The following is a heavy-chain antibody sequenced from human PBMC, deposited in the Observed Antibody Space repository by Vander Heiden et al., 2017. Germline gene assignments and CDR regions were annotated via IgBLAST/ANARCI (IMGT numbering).Heavy chain of an antibody. V-gene: IGHV4-34*01. CDR1: GGSFSGYY. CDR3: ARGRGSVAATIFDY. CDR2: INHSGST. D-gene: IGHD1-26*01. Sequence: QVQLQQWGAGLLKPSETPSLTCAVHGGSFSGYYWSWIRQPPGKGLEWIGEINHSGSTNYNPSLKSRVTISVDTSKNQFSLKLSSVTAADTAVYYCARGRGSVAATIFDYWGQGTLVTVSS. J-gene: IGHJ4*02.